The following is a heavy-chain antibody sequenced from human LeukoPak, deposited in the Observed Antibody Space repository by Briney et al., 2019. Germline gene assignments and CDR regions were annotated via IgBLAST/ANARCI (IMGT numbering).Heavy chain of an antibody. J-gene: IGHJ4*02. Sequence: GGSLRLSCAASGFTFNNYGMSWVRQAPGKGLEWVSAISGSGGTTYFPDSVKGRFTISRDNSKNTLYLQMNSLRAEDTAVCYCAKGHYDGTGYYYFDYWGQGTLVTVSS. CDR3: AKGHYDGTGYYYFDY. CDR1: GFTFNNYG. V-gene: IGHV3-23*01. D-gene: IGHD3-22*01. CDR2: ISGSGGTT.